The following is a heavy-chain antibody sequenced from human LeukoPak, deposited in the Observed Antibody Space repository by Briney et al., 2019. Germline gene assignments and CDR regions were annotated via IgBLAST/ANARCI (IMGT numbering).Heavy chain of an antibody. J-gene: IGHJ4*02. CDR1: GFSFGGHA. Sequence: GGSLRLSCAASGFSFGGHAMHWVRQVPGKGLEWVSSISWKGDNIAYADSVKGRFTISRGNTKNSLYLQMNSLRAEDTAVYYCARTQVGATYFDYWGQGTLVTVSS. CDR3: ARTQVGATYFDY. V-gene: IGHV3-9*01. D-gene: IGHD1-26*01. CDR2: ISWKGDNI.